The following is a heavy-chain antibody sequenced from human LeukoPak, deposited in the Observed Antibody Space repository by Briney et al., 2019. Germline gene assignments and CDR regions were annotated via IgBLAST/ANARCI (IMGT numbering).Heavy chain of an antibody. CDR2: IYYSGST. Sequence: SETLSLTCTVSGGSISSSRYYWGWIRQPPGKGLEWIGSIYYSGSTYYNPSLKSRVTISVDTSKNQFSLKLSSVTAADTAVYYCVKGTVTTPKVGYWGQGTLVTVSS. V-gene: IGHV4-39*07. D-gene: IGHD4-17*01. J-gene: IGHJ4*02. CDR3: VKGTVTTPKVGY. CDR1: GGSISSSRYY.